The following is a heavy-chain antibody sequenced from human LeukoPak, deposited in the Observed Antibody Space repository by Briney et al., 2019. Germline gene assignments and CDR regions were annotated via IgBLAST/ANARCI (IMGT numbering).Heavy chain of an antibody. CDR1: GGSISSGGYS. CDR3: ARTSSGWYEWFDP. D-gene: IGHD6-19*01. V-gene: IGHV3-7*01. J-gene: IGHJ5*02. Sequence: ETLSLTCAVSGGSISSGGYSWSWVRQAPGKGLEWVANIKQDGSEKYYVDSVKGRFTISRDNAKNSLYLQMNSLRAEDTAVYYCARTSSGWYEWFDPWGQGTLVTVSS. CDR2: IKQDGSEK.